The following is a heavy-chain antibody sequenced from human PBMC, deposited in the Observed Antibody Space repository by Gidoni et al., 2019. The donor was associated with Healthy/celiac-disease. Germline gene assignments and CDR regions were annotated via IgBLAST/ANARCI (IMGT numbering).Heavy chain of an antibody. CDR2: INAGNGNT. CDR3: ARLPRIAVAGTGAWFDP. CDR1: GYTFTSYA. Sequence: QVQLVQSGAEVKKPGASVKVSCKASGYTFTSYAMHWVRQAPGQRLEWMGWINAGNGNTKYSQKFQGRVTITRDTSASTAYMELSSLRSEDTAVYYCARLPRIAVAGTGAWFDPWGQGTLVTVSS. D-gene: IGHD6-19*01. J-gene: IGHJ5*02. V-gene: IGHV1-3*01.